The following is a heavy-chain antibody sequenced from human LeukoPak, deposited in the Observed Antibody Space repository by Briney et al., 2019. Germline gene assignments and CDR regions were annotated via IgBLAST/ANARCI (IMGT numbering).Heavy chain of an antibody. V-gene: IGHV1-69*13. CDR1: GYTFTGYY. Sequence: SVKVSCKASGYTFTGYYMHWVRQAPGQGLEWMGGIIPIFGTANYAQKFQGRVTITADESTSTAYMELSSLRSEDTAVYYCAVGDGYPTYYFDYWGQGTLVTVSS. CDR3: AVGDGYPTYYFDY. D-gene: IGHD5-24*01. J-gene: IGHJ4*02. CDR2: IIPIFGTA.